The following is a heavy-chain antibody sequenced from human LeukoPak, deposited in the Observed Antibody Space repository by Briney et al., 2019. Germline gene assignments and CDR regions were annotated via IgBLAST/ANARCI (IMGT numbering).Heavy chain of an antibody. D-gene: IGHD1-26*01. Sequence: GASVKVSCKASGYTFISYYIHWVRQAPGQGLEWMGLINPNGGSTNYARKFQGRVTMTRGTSTSTVYMELSSLRSEDTAVYYCARGVSGNYYDYWGQGTLVTVSS. CDR2: INPNGGST. J-gene: IGHJ4*02. CDR1: GYTFISYY. V-gene: IGHV1-46*01. CDR3: ARGVSGNYYDY.